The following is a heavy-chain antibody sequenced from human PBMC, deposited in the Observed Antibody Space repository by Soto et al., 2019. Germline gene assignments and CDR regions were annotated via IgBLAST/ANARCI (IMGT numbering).Heavy chain of an antibody. Sequence: EVQLVESGGDLVQPGGSLRLSCVVSAITFRTYWMNWVRQAPGKGPEWVANVNQDGSEKNYVGSVKGRFTISRDNAKNSLYLQMNNLRVEDTGIYCRAGGRAWTGEYWGQGTLVTVSS. D-gene: IGHD3-10*01. CDR2: VNQDGSEK. CDR3: AGGRAWTGEY. CDR1: AITFRTYW. J-gene: IGHJ4*02. V-gene: IGHV3-7*04.